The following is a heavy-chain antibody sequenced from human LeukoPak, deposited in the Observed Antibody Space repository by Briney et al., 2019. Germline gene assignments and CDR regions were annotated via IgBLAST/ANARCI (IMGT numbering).Heavy chain of an antibody. CDR3: ARDPQIAAADYYFDY. J-gene: IGHJ4*02. CDR2: IWYDGSNK. V-gene: IGHV3-33*08. D-gene: IGHD6-13*01. Sequence: GGSLRLSCAASGFPFNVQTMSWVRQAPGKGLEWVAVIWYDGSNKYYADSVKGRFTISRDNSKNTLYLQMNSLRAEDTAVYYCARDPQIAAADYYFDYWGQGTLVTVSS. CDR1: GFPFNVQT.